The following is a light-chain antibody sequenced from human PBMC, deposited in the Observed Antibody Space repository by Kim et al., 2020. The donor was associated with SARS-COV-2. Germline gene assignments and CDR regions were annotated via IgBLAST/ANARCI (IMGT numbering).Light chain of an antibody. J-gene: IGKJ2*01. CDR1: QDIANY. CDR2: DAS. Sequence: DSQMTQSPSSLSATVGDKVTITCQASQDIANYLNWYQQKPGKAPKLLIYDASNLETGVPSRFSGSGSGTNFTFTISTLQPEDIATYYCQQYDDLPYTFGQGTSWRS. CDR3: QQYDDLPYT. V-gene: IGKV1-33*01.